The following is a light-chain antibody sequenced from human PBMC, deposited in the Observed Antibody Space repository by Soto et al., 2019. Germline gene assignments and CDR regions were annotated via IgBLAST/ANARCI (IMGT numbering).Light chain of an antibody. Sequence: DIQMTQSPSSLSASVGDRVTITCRASQSISSYLNWYQQKPGKAPKLLIYAASSLQTGVPSRYSGSGSGTDCTLTISRLKPEDFATYYCQQSYSTPPTFGGGTKVEIK. V-gene: IGKV1-39*01. CDR1: QSISSY. J-gene: IGKJ4*01. CDR3: QQSYSTPPT. CDR2: AAS.